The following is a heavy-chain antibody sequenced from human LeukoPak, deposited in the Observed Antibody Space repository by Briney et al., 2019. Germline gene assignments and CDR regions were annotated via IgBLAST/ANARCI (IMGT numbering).Heavy chain of an antibody. J-gene: IGHJ4*02. CDR2: ISWNSGSI. D-gene: IGHD3-9*01. CDR1: GFTFDDYA. V-gene: IGHV3-9*01. Sequence: GGSLRLSCAASGFTFDDYAMHWVRQAPGKGLEWVSGISWNSGSIGYADSVKGRFTISRDNAKNSLYLQMNSLRAEDTALYYCAKDFNYDILPTFDYWGQGTLVTVSS. CDR3: AKDFNYDILPTFDY.